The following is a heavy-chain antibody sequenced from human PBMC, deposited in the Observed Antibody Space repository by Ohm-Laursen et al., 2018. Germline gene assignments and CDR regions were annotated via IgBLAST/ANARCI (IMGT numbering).Heavy chain of an antibody. V-gene: IGHV1-2*02. CDR3: ARLGGETDAFDI. J-gene: IGHJ3*02. D-gene: IGHD1-26*01. Sequence: ASVKVSCKASGYTFTGYFMHWVRQAPGQGLEWMGLINPNSGVANFAQKFQGRVTMTRDTSISTAYMELSRLRSDDTAVYYCARLGGETDAFDIWGQGTMVTVSS. CDR2: INPNSGVA. CDR1: GYTFTGYF.